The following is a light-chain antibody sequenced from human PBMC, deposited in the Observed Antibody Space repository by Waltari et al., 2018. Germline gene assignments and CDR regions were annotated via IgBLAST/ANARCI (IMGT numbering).Light chain of an antibody. J-gene: IGLJ3*02. CDR3: ASWDDSLNGHWV. V-gene: IGLV1-44*01. Sequence: QSVLTQPPSASGTPGQRDTLSCSGSASHIGGKLVNWYQQRPGKAPKLLIYSSDQRPSGVPDRFSASKTGTSASLAISGLQSEDEADYFCASWDDSLNGHWVFGGGTKVTVL. CDR1: ASHIGGKL. CDR2: SSD.